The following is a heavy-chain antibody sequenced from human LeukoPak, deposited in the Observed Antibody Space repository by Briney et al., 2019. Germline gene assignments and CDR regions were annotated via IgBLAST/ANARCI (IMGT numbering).Heavy chain of an antibody. D-gene: IGHD3-22*01. CDR3: ARAYYYDSSGFLPDY. J-gene: IGHJ4*02. Sequence: SETLSLTCTVAGGSISSYYWSWIRQPPGKGMEWIGYICYRGSTNYNTSLKRGVTISVDTSKNQFSLKLSSVTAADTAVYYCARAYYYDSSGFLPDYWGQGTLVTVSS. CDR1: GGSISSYY. CDR2: ICYRGST. V-gene: IGHV4-59*01.